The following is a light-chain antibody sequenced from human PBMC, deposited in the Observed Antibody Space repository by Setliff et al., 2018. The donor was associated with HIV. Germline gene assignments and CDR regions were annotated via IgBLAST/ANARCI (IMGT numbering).Light chain of an antibody. Sequence: SYELAQPPSVSVAPGKTARITCGGNNIGSKSVHWYQQKPGQAPVLVVYDNSDRPSGVPERFSGSKSGNTATLTISRVEAGDEADYYCQVWDSSSDQPVFGTGTKVTVL. V-gene: IGLV3-21*03. CDR3: QVWDSSSDQPV. CDR2: DNS. J-gene: IGLJ1*01. CDR1: NIGSKS.